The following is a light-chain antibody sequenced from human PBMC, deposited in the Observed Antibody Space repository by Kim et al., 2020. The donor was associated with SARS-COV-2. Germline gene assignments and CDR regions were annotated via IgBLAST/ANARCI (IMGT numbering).Light chain of an antibody. CDR2: GRD. Sequence: LGQTVRITCQGDSLRNYYATWYQQRPGQAPVLVFYGRDSRTSGIPDRFSGSTSSNTASLTITGTQAEDEADYYCYCRDSTGSHHWMFGGGTQLTVL. J-gene: IGLJ3*02. V-gene: IGLV3-19*01. CDR3: YCRDSTGSHHWM. CDR1: SLRNYY.